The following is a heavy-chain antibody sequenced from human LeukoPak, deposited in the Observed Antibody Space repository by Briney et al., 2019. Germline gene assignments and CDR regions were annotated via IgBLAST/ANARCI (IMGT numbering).Heavy chain of an antibody. CDR3: ARESDYGDYGAFDI. Sequence: SETLSLTCTVSGGSISSYYWSRIRQPPGKGLEWIGYIYYSGSTNYNPSLKSRVTISVDTSKNQFSLKLSSVTAADTAVYYCARESDYGDYGAFDIWGQGTMVTVSS. V-gene: IGHV4-59*01. CDR2: IYYSGST. D-gene: IGHD4-17*01. CDR1: GGSISSYY. J-gene: IGHJ3*02.